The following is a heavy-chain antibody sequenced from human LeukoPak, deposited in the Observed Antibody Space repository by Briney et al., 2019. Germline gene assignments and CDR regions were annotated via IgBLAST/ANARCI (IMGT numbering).Heavy chain of an antibody. Sequence: SQTLSLTCAISGDSVSSNSAAWNWIRQFPSRGLEWLGRTYYRSKWYYDYAVAVKSRISINPDTSKNLFSLQLSSVTPEDTAVYYCARDPVGGSTIFDYWGQGTLVTVSS. D-gene: IGHD1-26*01. CDR1: GDSVSSNSAA. J-gene: IGHJ4*02. V-gene: IGHV6-1*01. CDR3: ARDPVGGSTIFDY. CDR2: TYYRSKWYY.